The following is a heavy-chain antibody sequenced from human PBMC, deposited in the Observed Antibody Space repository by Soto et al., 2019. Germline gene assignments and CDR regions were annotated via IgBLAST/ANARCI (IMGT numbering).Heavy chain of an antibody. J-gene: IGHJ4*02. D-gene: IGHD6-19*01. CDR3: ARHIGVTGTRGFDY. Sequence: QVQLQESGPGLVKPSGTLSLTCAVSGGSISDNNWWSWVRQPPGQGLEWIGKIYHRGTTNYRPSLRSRVTISMDKSKNQISLTLDSVTAADSAANYCARHIGVTGTRGFDYWGQGIRVTVSP. CDR1: GGSISDNNW. V-gene: IGHV4-4*02. CDR2: IYHRGTT.